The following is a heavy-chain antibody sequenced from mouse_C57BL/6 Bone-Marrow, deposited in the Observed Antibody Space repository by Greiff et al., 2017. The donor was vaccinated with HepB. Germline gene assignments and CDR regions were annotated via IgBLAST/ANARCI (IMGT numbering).Heavy chain of an antibody. CDR1: GYTFTSYW. D-gene: IGHD1-1*01. V-gene: IGHV1-69*01. J-gene: IGHJ4*01. CDR3: ARETVVAIDIPHAMDY. Sequence: VQLQQPGAELVMPGASVKLSCKASGYTFTSYWMHSVKQRPGQGLEWIGEIDPSDSYTNYNQKFKGKSTLTVDKSSSTAYMQLSSLTSEDSAVYYCARETVVAIDIPHAMDYWGQGTSVTVSS. CDR2: IDPSDSYT.